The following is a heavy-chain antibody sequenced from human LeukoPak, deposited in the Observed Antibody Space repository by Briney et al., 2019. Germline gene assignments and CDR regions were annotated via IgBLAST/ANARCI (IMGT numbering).Heavy chain of an antibody. V-gene: IGHV3-23*01. Sequence: GGSLRLSCAASGFTFSSYAMSWVRQAPGKGLEWVSAISSSGGSTYYADSVKGRFTISRDNSKNTLYLQMNSLRAEDTAVYYCAKDLSQTIVVVTHFDYWGQGTLVTVSS. CDR2: ISSSGGST. J-gene: IGHJ4*02. CDR3: AKDLSQTIVVVTHFDY. CDR1: GFTFSSYA. D-gene: IGHD3-22*01.